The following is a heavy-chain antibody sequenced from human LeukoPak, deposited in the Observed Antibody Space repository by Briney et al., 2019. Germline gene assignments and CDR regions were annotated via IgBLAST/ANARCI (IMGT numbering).Heavy chain of an antibody. CDR3: ARDIKQWLVRGYYFDY. J-gene: IGHJ4*02. CDR1: GFTFRSYA. CDR2: ISGSGINT. D-gene: IGHD6-19*01. Sequence: GGSLRLSCAASGFTFRSYAMNWVRQAPGKGLDWVSGISGSGINTYYADSVKGRFTISRDNAKNSLYLQMNSLRAEDTAVYYCARDIKQWLVRGYYFDYWGQGTLVTVSS. V-gene: IGHV3-21*01.